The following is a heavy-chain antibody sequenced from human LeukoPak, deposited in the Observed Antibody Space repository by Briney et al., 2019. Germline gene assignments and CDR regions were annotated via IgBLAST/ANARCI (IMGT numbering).Heavy chain of an antibody. J-gene: IGHJ6*03. V-gene: IGHV1-8*03. CDR1: GYTFTRYD. Sequence: ASVKVSCKASGYTFTRYDINWVRQATGQGLEWMGWMNPKSGNTGHAQKFQGRVTITRDTSISTVYMELSSLRSEDTAVYYCARDLAQYYNYYYYMDVWGKGTTVTVSS. CDR3: ARDLAQYYNYYYYMDV. D-gene: IGHD3-3*02. CDR2: MNPKSGNT.